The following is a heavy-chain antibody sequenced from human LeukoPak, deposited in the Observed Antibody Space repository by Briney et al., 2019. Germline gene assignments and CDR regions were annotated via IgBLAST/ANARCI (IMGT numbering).Heavy chain of an antibody. CDR3: ARGPLNEEIDY. V-gene: IGHV4-59*01. CDR2: IYYSERT. CDR1: GGFISSYY. J-gene: IGHJ4*02. Sequence: SETLSLTCTVSGGFISSYYWSWIRQPPGKGLEWIGYIYYSERTNYNPSLKSQVSISLDTSKNQFSLNLSSVTAADTAVYYCARGPLNEEIDYWGQGTLVTVSS. D-gene: IGHD1-1*01.